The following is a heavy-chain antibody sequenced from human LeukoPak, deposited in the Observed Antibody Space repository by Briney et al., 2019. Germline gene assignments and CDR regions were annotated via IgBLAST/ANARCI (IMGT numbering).Heavy chain of an antibody. CDR2: INWNGGST. V-gene: IGHV3-20*04. CDR3: AREEGGGSYGTCDY. CDR1: GFTFDDYG. J-gene: IGHJ4*02. Sequence: GGSLRLSCAASGFTFDDYGMSWVRQAPGKGLEWVSGINWNGGSTGYADSVKGRFTISRDNAKNSLYLQMNSLRAEDMALYYCAREEGGGSYGTCDYWGQGTLVTVSS. D-gene: IGHD1-26*01.